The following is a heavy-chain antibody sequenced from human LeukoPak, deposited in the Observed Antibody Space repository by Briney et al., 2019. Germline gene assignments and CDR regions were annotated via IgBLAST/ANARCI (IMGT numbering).Heavy chain of an antibody. CDR1: GFTFSDYY. J-gene: IGHJ3*02. D-gene: IGHD3-22*01. CDR2: IRSSSSYT. CDR3: ARDVGSYYYDSSGRTYAFDI. V-gene: IGHV3-11*05. Sequence: GGSLRLSCAASGFTFSDYYMSWMRQARGKGREWVSYIRSSSSYTNYADSVKGRFTISRANAKHSLYLQMNSLRAEDTAVYYCARDVGSYYYDSSGRTYAFDIWGQGTMVTVSS.